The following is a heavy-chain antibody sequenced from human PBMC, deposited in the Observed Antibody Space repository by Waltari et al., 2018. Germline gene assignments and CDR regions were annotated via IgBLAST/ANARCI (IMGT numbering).Heavy chain of an antibody. CDR3: ARDRGRGLYLDS. J-gene: IGHJ4*02. Sequence: QLQLQESGPGLVKPSGTLSLTCAVSGDSMSSAYWWSWVRQPPGKGLEWIGQVYGGGRTNYNPSFASRVTVALDTYNKQFSLTVTPATAADTAVYYCARDRGRGLYLDSWGPGLLVTVSP. D-gene: IGHD2-15*01. V-gene: IGHV4-4*02. CDR1: GDSMSSAYW. CDR2: VYGGGRT.